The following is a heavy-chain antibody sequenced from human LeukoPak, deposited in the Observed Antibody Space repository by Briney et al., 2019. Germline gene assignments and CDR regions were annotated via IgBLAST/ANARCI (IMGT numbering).Heavy chain of an antibody. CDR1: GGSISSSSYY. V-gene: IGHV4-39*01. J-gene: IGHJ4*02. CDR3: AGRDYGDWRLDY. D-gene: IGHD4-17*01. Sequence: SETQSLTCTVSGGSISSSSYYWGWIRQPPGKGLEWIGSIYYSGSTYYNPSLKSRVTISVDTSKNQFSLKLSSVTAADTAVYYCAGRDYGDWRLDYWGQETVVRLSS. CDR2: IYYSGST.